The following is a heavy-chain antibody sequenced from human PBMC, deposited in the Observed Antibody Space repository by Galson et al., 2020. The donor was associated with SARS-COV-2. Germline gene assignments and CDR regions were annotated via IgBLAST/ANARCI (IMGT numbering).Heavy chain of an antibody. CDR3: ARDGQTSSGWAFDY. V-gene: IGHV3-33*01. CDR1: GFTSSSHA. Sequence: GGPLRPPCAASGFTSSSHAMPWARQAPGKGLEGVAQIFIDGSDKYYGDSVKGRFTISRDSSKNTVYLQMNNLRADDTAVYYCARDGQTSSGWAFDYWGQGTLVTVSS. D-gene: IGHD6-19*01. J-gene: IGHJ4*02. CDR2: IFIDGSDK.